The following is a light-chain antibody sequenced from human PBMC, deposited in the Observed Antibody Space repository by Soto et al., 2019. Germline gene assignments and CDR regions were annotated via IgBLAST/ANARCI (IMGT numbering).Light chain of an antibody. CDR2: DVS. CDR1: SSDVGGYNY. CDR3: NSYTSSSTYV. Sequence: QPASVSGSPGQSITISCTGTSSDVGGYNYVSWYQQHPGKAPKLIIYDVSNRPSGVSNRFSGSKSGNTASLTISGLQAEDEADYYCNSYTSSSTYVFGTGTKVTVL. J-gene: IGLJ1*01. V-gene: IGLV2-14*03.